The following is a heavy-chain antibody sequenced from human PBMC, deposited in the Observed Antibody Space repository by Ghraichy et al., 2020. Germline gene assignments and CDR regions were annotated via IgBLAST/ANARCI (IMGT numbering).Heavy chain of an antibody. CDR1: GLTVTSNY. CDR2: VNAGGST. CDR3: ARGPRSDYYYIIDY. J-gene: IGHJ4*02. Sequence: LSLTCAASGLTVTSNYMSWVRQAPGKGLEWVSIVNAGGSTYYADSVKGRFTISRDRSKKTLYLQMNSLRAEDTAVYYCARGPRSDYYYIIDYWGQGTLVTVSS. D-gene: IGHD3-22*01. V-gene: IGHV3-53*01.